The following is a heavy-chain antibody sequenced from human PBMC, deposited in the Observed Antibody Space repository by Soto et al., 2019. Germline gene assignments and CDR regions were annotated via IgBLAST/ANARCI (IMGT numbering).Heavy chain of an antibody. CDR3: ARTGPLARYCSGGRCYSGY. CDR2: ISAYNGNT. V-gene: IGHV1-18*01. D-gene: IGHD2-15*01. CDR1: GYTFTSYG. J-gene: IGHJ4*02. Sequence: QVQLVQSGAEVKKPGASVKVSCKTSGYTFTSYGISWVRQAPGQGLEWMGWISAYNGNTNYAQKVQGRVTMTTDTXXSXAXXELRSLRSDDTAVYYCARTGPLARYCSGGRCYSGYWGQGTLVTVSS.